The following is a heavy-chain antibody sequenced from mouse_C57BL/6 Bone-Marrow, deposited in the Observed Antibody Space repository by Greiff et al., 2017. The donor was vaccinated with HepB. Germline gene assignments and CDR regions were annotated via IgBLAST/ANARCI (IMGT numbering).Heavy chain of an antibody. CDR1: GYTFTSYW. CDR3: ASGDDYEEVIDYYAMDY. Sequence: QVQLKQPGAELVKPGASVKLSCKASGYTFTSYWMHWVKQRPGRGLEWIGRIDPNSGGTKYNEKFKSKATLTVDKPSSTAYMQLSSLTSEDSAVYYCASGDDYEEVIDYYAMDYWGQGTSVTVSS. D-gene: IGHD2-4*01. J-gene: IGHJ4*01. CDR2: IDPNSGGT. V-gene: IGHV1-72*01.